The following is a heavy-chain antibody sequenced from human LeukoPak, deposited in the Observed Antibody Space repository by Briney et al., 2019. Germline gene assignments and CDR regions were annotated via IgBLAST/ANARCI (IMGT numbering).Heavy chain of an antibody. Sequence: ASVKVSCKASGYTFTSYGISWVRQAPGQGLEWMGWISAYNGNTNYAQKLQGRVTMTTDTSTSTAYMELRSLRSDDTAVYYCAREEITIFGVVIRPPDYWGQGTLVTVSS. D-gene: IGHD3-3*01. CDR2: ISAYNGNT. CDR1: GYTFTSYG. CDR3: AREEITIFGVVIRPPDY. V-gene: IGHV1-18*01. J-gene: IGHJ4*02.